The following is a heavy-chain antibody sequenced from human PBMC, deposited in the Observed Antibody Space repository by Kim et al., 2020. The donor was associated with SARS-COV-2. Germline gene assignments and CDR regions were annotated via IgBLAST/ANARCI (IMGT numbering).Heavy chain of an antibody. Sequence: GGSLRLSCAASGFTFSDYYMSWIRQAPGKGLEWVSYISSSSSYTNYADSVKGRFTISRDNAKNSLYLQMNSLRAEDTAVYYCASAQRGYSYGLFDYWGQGTLVTVSS. CDR3: ASAQRGYSYGLFDY. CDR1: GFTFSDYY. V-gene: IGHV3-11*03. CDR2: ISSSSSYT. J-gene: IGHJ4*02. D-gene: IGHD5-18*01.